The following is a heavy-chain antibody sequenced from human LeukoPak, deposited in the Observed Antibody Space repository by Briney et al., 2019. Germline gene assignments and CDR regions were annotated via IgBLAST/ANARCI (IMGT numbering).Heavy chain of an antibody. J-gene: IGHJ4*02. D-gene: IGHD3-10*01. V-gene: IGHV1-69*13. Sequence: GASVKVSCKASGGTFSSYAISWVRQAPGQGLEWMGGIIPIFGTANYAQKFQGRVTITADESTSTAYMELSSLRSEDTAVYYCARGGMVRDRRHFQFDHWGQGTLVTVSS. CDR1: GGTFSSYA. CDR2: IIPIFGTA. CDR3: ARGGMVRDRRHFQFDH.